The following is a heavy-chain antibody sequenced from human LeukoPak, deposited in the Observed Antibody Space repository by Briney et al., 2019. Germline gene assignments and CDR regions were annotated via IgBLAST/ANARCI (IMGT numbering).Heavy chain of an antibody. CDR3: ARSCSSTSCPFDY. CDR2: ISSSSSYT. D-gene: IGHD2-2*01. V-gene: IGHV3-11*06. Sequence: GGSPRLSCAASGFTFSDYYMGWIRQAPGKGLEWVSYISSSSSYTNYADSVKGRFTISRDNAKNSLYLQMNSLRAEDTAVYYCARSCSSTSCPFDYWGQGTLVTVSS. J-gene: IGHJ4*02. CDR1: GFTFSDYY.